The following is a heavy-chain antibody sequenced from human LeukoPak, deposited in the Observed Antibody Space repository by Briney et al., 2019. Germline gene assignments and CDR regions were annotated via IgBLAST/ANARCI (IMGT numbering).Heavy chain of an antibody. J-gene: IGHJ4*02. CDR1: GFTFDDYG. V-gene: IGHV3-20*04. D-gene: IGHD3-10*01. CDR3: ARSSGDGSGSYYNPSDY. Sequence: PGGSLRLSCAASGFTFDDYGMSWVRQAPGKGLEWVSGINWNGGSTGYADSVKGRFTISRDNAKNSLYLQMNSLRAEDTALYYCARSSGDGSGSYYNPSDYWGQGTLVAVSS. CDR2: INWNGGST.